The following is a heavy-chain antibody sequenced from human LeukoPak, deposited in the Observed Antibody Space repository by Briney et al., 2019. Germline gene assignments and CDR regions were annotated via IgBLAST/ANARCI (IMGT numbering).Heavy chain of an antibody. CDR2: IKLDGSEK. Sequence: GGSLRLSCAASGFTFNSYWMTWVRQAPGKGLEWVANIKLDGSEKYYVDSVKGRFTISRDNAKSSLYLQMNSLRAEDTAVYYCATEHYYGSGRLDPWGQGTLVTVSS. CDR1: GFTFNSYW. V-gene: IGHV3-7*03. D-gene: IGHD3-10*01. CDR3: ATEHYYGSGRLDP. J-gene: IGHJ5*02.